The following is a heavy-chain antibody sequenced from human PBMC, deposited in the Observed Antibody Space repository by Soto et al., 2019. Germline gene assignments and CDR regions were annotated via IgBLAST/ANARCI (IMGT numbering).Heavy chain of an antibody. J-gene: IGHJ4*02. Sequence: SETLSLTCTVSGGSISSYYWSWIRQPPGKGLEWIGYIYYSGSTNYNPSLKSRVTISVDTSKNQFSLKLSSVTAADTAVYYCARGHQNRYYFDYWGQGTLVTVSS. CDR3: ARGHQNRYYFDY. CDR1: GGSISSYY. CDR2: IYYSGST. V-gene: IGHV4-59*01. D-gene: IGHD2-21*02.